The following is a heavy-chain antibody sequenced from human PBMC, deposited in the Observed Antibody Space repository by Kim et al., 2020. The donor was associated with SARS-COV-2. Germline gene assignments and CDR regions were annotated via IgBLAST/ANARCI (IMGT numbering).Heavy chain of an antibody. CDR3: TRDGELGFAFYYYGMDV. V-gene: IGHV3-49*04. CDR1: GFTFGDYA. J-gene: IGHJ6*02. CDR2: IRSKAYGGTT. Sequence: GGSLRLSCTASGFTFGDYAMSWVRQAPGKGLEWVGFIRSKAYGGTTEYAASVKGRFTISRDDSKSIAYLQMNSLKTEDTAVYYCTRDGELGFAFYYYGMDVWGQGTTVTVSS. D-gene: IGHD1-26*01.